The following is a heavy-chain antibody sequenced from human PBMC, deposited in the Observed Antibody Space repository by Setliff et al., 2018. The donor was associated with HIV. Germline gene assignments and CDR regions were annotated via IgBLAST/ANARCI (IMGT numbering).Heavy chain of an antibody. CDR2: IYYTGST. V-gene: IGHV4-59*01. Sequence: SETLSLTCTVSGGSISNDYWHWIRQSPGRGLEWIGYIYYTGSTNYNPSLKSRVAMSVDSSNHQFSLKLTSVTPADTAIYYCAREDGSNSHDTFEIWGQGVLVTVSS. D-gene: IGHD1-1*01. CDR3: AREDGSNSHDTFEI. J-gene: IGHJ3*02. CDR1: GGSISNDY.